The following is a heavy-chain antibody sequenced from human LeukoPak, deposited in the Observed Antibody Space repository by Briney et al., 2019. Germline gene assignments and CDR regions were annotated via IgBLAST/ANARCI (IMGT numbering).Heavy chain of an antibody. J-gene: IGHJ4*02. Sequence: ASVKVSCKASGYTFTGYYMHWVRQAPGQGLEWMGWINPNSGGTNYAQKFQGRVTMTRDTSISTAYMELSRLRSDDTAVYYCARDHGSLYYDFWSGYSYWGQGTLVTVSS. D-gene: IGHD3-3*01. CDR2: INPNSGGT. CDR1: GYTFTGYY. V-gene: IGHV1-2*02. CDR3: ARDHGSLYYDFWSGYSY.